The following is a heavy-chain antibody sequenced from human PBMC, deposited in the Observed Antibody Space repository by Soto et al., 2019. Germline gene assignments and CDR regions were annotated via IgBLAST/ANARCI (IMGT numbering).Heavy chain of an antibody. Sequence: QVQLVQSGAEVKKPGSSVKVSCKASGGTFSSYAISWVRQAPGQGLEWMGGIIPIFGTANYAQKFQGRVTITADESTSTAYMGLSSLRSEDTAVYYCARDLSSSWYDGYGMDVWGQGTTFTVSS. CDR3: ARDLSSSWYDGYGMDV. J-gene: IGHJ6*02. V-gene: IGHV1-69*01. CDR2: IIPIFGTA. D-gene: IGHD6-13*01. CDR1: GGTFSSYA.